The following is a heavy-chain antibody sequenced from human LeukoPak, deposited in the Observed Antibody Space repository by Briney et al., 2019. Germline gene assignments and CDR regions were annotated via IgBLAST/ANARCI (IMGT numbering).Heavy chain of an antibody. CDR1: GFTFSSYA. CDR3: AKANSGWYSYDY. Sequence: GGSLRLSCAASGFTFSSYAMSWVRQAPGKGLEWVSAISGSGGNTYYADSVKGRFTISRDNSKNTLYLQMNSLRAEDTAVYYCAKANSGWYSYDYWGQGTLVTVSS. J-gene: IGHJ4*02. CDR2: ISGSGGNT. V-gene: IGHV3-23*01. D-gene: IGHD6-19*01.